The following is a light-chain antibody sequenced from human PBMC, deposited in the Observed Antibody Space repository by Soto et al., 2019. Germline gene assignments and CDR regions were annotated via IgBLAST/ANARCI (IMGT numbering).Light chain of an antibody. Sequence: QSALTQPASVSGSPGQSITISCTGTSSDIGGYNYVSWYQQHPGKAPKLMIYEVSNRPSGVSNRFSGSKSGNTASLTISGLQAEDEAYYYCSSYASGNTLVFGGGTKLTVL. CDR1: SSDIGGYNY. J-gene: IGLJ2*01. V-gene: IGLV2-14*01. CDR3: SSYASGNTLV. CDR2: EVS.